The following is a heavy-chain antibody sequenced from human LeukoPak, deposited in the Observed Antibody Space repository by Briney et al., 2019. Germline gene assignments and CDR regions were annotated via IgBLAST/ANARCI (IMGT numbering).Heavy chain of an antibody. CDR2: ISGSGGST. CDR1: GFTFSSYA. Sequence: GGSLRLSCAASGFTFSSYAMSWVRQAPGKGLEWVSAISGSGGSTYYADSGKGRFTISRDNSKNTLYLQMNSLRAEDTAVYYCAKRHIVLMVYATADTWDYWGQGTLVTVSS. J-gene: IGHJ4*02. V-gene: IGHV3-23*01. CDR3: AKRHIVLMVYATADTWDY. D-gene: IGHD2-8*01.